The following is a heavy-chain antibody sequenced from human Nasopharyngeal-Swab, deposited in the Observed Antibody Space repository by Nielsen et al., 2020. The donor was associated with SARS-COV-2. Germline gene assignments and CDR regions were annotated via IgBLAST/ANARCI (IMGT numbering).Heavy chain of an antibody. CDR3: TTHITVGINI. CDR2: IKSKTDGGAT. CDR1: GFTFTNAW. V-gene: IGHV3-15*07. J-gene: IGHJ3*02. Sequence: GESLKISCAASGFTFTNAWMNWVRQAPGKGLEWVGRIKSKTDGGATDYAAPVKGRFTLSRDDSKNTLYLQMNSLKTEDTAVYYCTTHITVGINIWGQGTMVTVSS. D-gene: IGHD1-26*01.